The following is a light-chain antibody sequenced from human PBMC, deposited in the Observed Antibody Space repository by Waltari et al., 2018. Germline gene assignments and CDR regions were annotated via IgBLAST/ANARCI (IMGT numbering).Light chain of an antibody. Sequence: DIVLTQSPATLSLSPGERATLSCRASQSVGSYLGWYQQKPGQAPRLLIYDAANRATGIPARFSGGESGTDFTLTISSLEPEDFAVYYCQQRSNWPLTFGGGTKVEIK. CDR1: QSVGSY. CDR2: DAA. J-gene: IGKJ4*01. V-gene: IGKV3-11*01. CDR3: QQRSNWPLT.